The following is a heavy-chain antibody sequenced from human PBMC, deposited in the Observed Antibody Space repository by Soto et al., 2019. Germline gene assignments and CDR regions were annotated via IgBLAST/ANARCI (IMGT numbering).Heavy chain of an antibody. CDR1: GYPFSSYG. V-gene: IGHV3-33*01. J-gene: IGHJ6*02. CDR3: ARDLKYYSSGRYPHGMDV. CDR2: TWYDGGNK. D-gene: IGHD3-10*01. Sequence: QVQLVESGGGVVQPGRSLRLSCAASGYPFSSYGMHWVRQAPGKGLEWVAMTWYDGGNKYYADSVKGRFTISKDNSKNTVYLQTNSLRPEDTAVYCCARDLKYYSSGRYPHGMDVWGQGTTVTVSS.